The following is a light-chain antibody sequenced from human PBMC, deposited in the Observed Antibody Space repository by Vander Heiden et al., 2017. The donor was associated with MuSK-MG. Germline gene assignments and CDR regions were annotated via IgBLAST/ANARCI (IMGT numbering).Light chain of an antibody. J-gene: IGKJ2*01. CDR1: QSISSN. V-gene: IGKV3-15*01. CDR3: QQYNMWPPYT. Sequence: LSCRASQSISSNLAWYQQNPGQAPRLLIFGASARAPGVPARFSGRGSGTEFTLTISSLQSEDFAIYYCQQYNMWPPYTFGQGTRMEIK. CDR2: GAS.